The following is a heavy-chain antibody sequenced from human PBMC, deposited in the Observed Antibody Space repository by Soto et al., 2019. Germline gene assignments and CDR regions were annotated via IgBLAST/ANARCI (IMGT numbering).Heavy chain of an antibody. CDR1: GGSISSYY. V-gene: IGHV4-4*07. CDR2: IYTSGST. J-gene: IGHJ6*02. Sequence: SETLSLTCTVSGGSISSYYWSWIRQPAGKGLEWIGRIYTSGSTNYNPSLKSRVTMSVDTSKNQFSLKLSSVTAADTAVYYCARDIVVVPAATHYYYYGMDVWGQGTTVTSP. CDR3: ARDIVVVPAATHYYYYGMDV. D-gene: IGHD2-2*01.